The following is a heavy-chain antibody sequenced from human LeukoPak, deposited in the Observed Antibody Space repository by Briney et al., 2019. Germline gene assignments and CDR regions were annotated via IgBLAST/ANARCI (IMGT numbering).Heavy chain of an antibody. CDR3: AKDEGYGDYEFDY. Sequence: GGSLRLSCAASGFTFSSYAMNWVRQAPGKGLEWVSAIGCSGGSTYYAATVKGRFTISRDNSKTTPYLQMNSLRAEDTAVYYCAKDEGYGDYEFDYWGQGTLVTVSS. V-gene: IGHV3-23*01. J-gene: IGHJ4*02. D-gene: IGHD4-17*01. CDR1: GFTFSSYA. CDR2: IGCSGGST.